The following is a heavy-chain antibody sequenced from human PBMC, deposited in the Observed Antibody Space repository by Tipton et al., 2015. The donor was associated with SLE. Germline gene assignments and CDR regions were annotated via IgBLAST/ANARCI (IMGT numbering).Heavy chain of an antibody. CDR1: GGSISSGSYY. CDR2: IYVGGGT. V-gene: IGHV4-61*09. D-gene: IGHD2-15*01. J-gene: IGHJ6*04. Sequence: TLSLTCTVSGGSISSGSYYWSWIRQPAGRGLEWIGYIYVGGGTHYNPSLKTRVTISLDTSKNQFSLNLSSVTAADTAVYYCARDRSEAGRYCSGGSCHGGDVWGKGTTVTVSS. CDR3: ARDRSEAGRYCSGGSCHGGDV.